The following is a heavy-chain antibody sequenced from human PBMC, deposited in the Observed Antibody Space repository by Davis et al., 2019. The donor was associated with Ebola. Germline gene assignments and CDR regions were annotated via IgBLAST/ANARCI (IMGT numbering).Heavy chain of an antibody. CDR3: ARGWLRTGLDI. D-gene: IGHD3/OR15-3a*01. V-gene: IGHV6-1*01. CDR1: GDSVSSGG. CDR2: TYYTSKWYN. Sequence: HSQTLSLTCAISGDSVSSGGWNWIRQSPSRGLEWLGRTYYTSKWYNHYAASVKSRTTINADTSKNEFSLQLNSVTPEDTAVYYCARGWLRTGLDIWGQGTTVTVSS. J-gene: IGHJ3*02.